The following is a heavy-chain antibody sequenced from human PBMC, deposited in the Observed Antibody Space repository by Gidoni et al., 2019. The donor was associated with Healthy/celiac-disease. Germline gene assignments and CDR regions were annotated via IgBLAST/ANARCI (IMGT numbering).Heavy chain of an antibody. CDR2: ISYDGSNK. CDR3: AKLPYSSSSPAFDY. D-gene: IGHD6-6*01. Sequence: GQLVESLVGVFHPGWSLLLSFAASGFPFTRYGMHWVRQAPGKGLGWVAVISYDGSNKYYADSVKGRFTISRDNSKNTLYLQMNSLRAEDTAVYYCAKLPYSSSSPAFDYWGQGTLVTVSS. V-gene: IGHV3-30*18. CDR1: GFPFTRYG. J-gene: IGHJ4*02.